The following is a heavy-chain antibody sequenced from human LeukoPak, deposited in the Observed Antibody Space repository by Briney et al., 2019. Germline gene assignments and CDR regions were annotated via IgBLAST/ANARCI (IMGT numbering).Heavy chain of an antibody. V-gene: IGHV4-4*07. CDR3: ARAFPEYSSSSDYFDY. Sequence: SETLSLTCTVSGGSISSYYWSWIRQPAGKGLEWIGRIYTSGSTNYNPSLKSRVTMSVDTSKNQFSLKLSSVTAADTAVYYCARAFPEYSSSSDYFDYWGQGTLVTVSS. CDR2: IYTSGST. J-gene: IGHJ4*02. CDR1: GGSISSYY. D-gene: IGHD6-6*01.